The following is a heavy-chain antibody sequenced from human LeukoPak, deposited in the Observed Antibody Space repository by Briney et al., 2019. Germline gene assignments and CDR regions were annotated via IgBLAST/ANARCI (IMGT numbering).Heavy chain of an antibody. J-gene: IGHJ4*02. CDR2: IIPIFGTA. V-gene: IGHV1-69*13. D-gene: IGHD3-3*01. CDR3: ARVGGETPDFWSGYYTN. Sequence: GASVKVSCKASGGTFSSYAISWVRQAPGQGLEWMGGIIPIFGTANYAQKFQGRVTITADESTSTAYMELSSLRSEDTAVYYCARVGGETPDFWSGYYTNWGQGTLVTVSS. CDR1: GGTFSSYA.